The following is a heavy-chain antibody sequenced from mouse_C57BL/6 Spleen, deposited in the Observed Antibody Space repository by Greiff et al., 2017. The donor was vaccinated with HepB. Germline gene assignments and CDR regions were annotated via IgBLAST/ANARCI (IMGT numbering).Heavy chain of an antibody. CDR1: GYSFTDYN. CDR2: INPNYGTT. Sequence: EVKLVESGPELVQPGASVKISCNASGYSFTDYNMNWVQQSNGKSLEWIGVINPNYGTTSYNQKFKGKATLTVDQSTSTAYMQLNSLTSEDSAVYYCAKRSSYGSSYFDDWGKGTTLTVSS. D-gene: IGHD1-1*01. V-gene: IGHV1-39*01. J-gene: IGHJ2*01. CDR3: AKRSSYGSSYFDD.